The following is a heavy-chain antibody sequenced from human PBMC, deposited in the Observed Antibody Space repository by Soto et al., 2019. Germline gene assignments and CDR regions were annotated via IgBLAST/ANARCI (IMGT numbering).Heavy chain of an antibody. J-gene: IGHJ6*02. CDR1: GGSISSGDYY. Sequence: QVQLQESGPGLVKPSQTLSLTCTVSGGSISSGDYYWSWLRQPPGKGLEWIGYIYYSGSTYYNPSLKSRVTISVDTSKNQFSLKLSSVTAADTAVYYCARVDYYDSSGYFGMDVWGQGTTVTVSS. CDR2: IYYSGST. CDR3: ARVDYYDSSGYFGMDV. D-gene: IGHD3-22*01. V-gene: IGHV4-30-4*01.